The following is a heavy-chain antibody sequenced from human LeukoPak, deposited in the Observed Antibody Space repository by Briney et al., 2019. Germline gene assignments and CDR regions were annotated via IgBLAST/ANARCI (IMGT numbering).Heavy chain of an antibody. CDR1: GGTIINYA. Sequence: SVKVSCKASGGTIINYAINWVRQAPGQGPEWMGRIIPIFHRTNYAQKFQGRLTITTDESTRTAYMELSSLRSEDTAEYYCARDIPGSSGYFNDAFDIWGQGTMVTVSS. J-gene: IGHJ3*02. D-gene: IGHD3-22*01. V-gene: IGHV1-69*05. CDR3: ARDIPGSSGYFNDAFDI. CDR2: IIPIFHRT.